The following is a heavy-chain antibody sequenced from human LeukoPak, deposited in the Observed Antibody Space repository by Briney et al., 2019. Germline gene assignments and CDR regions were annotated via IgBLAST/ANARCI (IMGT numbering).Heavy chain of an antibody. CDR2: SRNKAASYTT. CDR3: ARRYCRGGSCSIDF. CDR1: EFSLSDHY. D-gene: IGHD2-15*01. Sequence: AGSLRLSCAATEFSLSDHYMDWVRQAPGKGLDWVGRSRNKAASYTTEYAASVRGRFTISRDDSKNSLYLQMNSLKTEDTAVYYCARRYCRGGSCSIDFWGQGTLVSVSS. V-gene: IGHV3-72*01. J-gene: IGHJ4*02.